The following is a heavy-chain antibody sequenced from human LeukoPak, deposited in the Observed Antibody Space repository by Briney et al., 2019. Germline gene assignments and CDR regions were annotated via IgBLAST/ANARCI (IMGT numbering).Heavy chain of an antibody. J-gene: IGHJ1*01. CDR1: GFTFSSYG. CDR2: IRYDGSNK. Sequence: QTGGSVRLSCAASGFTFSSYGMHWVRQAPGKGLEWVAFIRYDGSNKYYADSVKGRFTISRDNTLYLQMNSLRAEDTAVYYCARDLTSSSTAYFQHWGQGTLVTVSS. CDR3: ARDLTSSSTAYFQH. V-gene: IGHV3-30*02. D-gene: IGHD6-6*01.